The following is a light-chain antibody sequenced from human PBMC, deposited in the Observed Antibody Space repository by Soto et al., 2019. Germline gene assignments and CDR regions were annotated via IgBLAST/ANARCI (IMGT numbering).Light chain of an antibody. CDR3: QQYTNTNNPWM. Sequence: DIHMTQSPSTLPASGGERVTITCRASQSISNWLAWYQQKPGKAPNLLIYDASSLQSGVPSRFSGSGFGTEFTLTISSLQPDDFATYYCQQYTNTNNPWMFGQGTKVDIK. CDR2: DAS. V-gene: IGKV1-5*01. J-gene: IGKJ1*01. CDR1: QSISNW.